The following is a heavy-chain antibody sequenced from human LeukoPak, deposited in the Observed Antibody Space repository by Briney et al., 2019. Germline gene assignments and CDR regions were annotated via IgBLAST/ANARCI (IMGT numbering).Heavy chain of an antibody. CDR3: ARDPDYYGSGKAFDY. CDR1: GGTFSSYA. Sequence: ASVKVSCKASGGTFSSYAISWVRQAPGQGVEWMGRIIPIFGTANYAQKFQGRVTITTDESTSTAYMELSRLRSEDTAVYYCARDPDYYGSGKAFDYWGEGTLVTVSS. J-gene: IGHJ4*02. D-gene: IGHD3-10*01. CDR2: IIPIFGTA. V-gene: IGHV1-69*05.